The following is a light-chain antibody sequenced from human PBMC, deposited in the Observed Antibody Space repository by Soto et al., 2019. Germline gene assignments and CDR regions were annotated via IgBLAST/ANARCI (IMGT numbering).Light chain of an antibody. V-gene: IGKV3-11*01. CDR1: ESVSTF. CDR3: QQRSNWPLT. CDR2: DAS. J-gene: IGKJ4*01. Sequence: ETVLTQSQATLSLSPGERATLSCRASESVSTFLAWYQQKPGQAPRLLIYDASNRATGIPARFSGSGSGTDFTLTISSLEPEDFAVYYCQQRSNWPLTFGGGTKADIK.